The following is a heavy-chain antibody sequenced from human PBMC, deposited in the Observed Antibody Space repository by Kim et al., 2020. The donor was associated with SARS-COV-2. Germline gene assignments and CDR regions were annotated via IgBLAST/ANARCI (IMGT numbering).Heavy chain of an antibody. Sequence: RTSNHPSLQSRVTMSVDTSQNQFSLKRSSVTAADTATYYCARAQSSTLIDYWGQGTLVTVSS. J-gene: IGHJ4*02. CDR3: ARAQSSTLIDY. D-gene: IGHD4-4*01. V-gene: IGHV4-4*07. CDR2: RT.